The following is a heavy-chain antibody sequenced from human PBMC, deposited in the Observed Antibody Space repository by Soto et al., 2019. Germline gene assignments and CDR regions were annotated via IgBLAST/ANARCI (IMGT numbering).Heavy chain of an antibody. Sequence: QVQLVQSGAEVKKPGSSVKVSCKAPGGTFSTYAISWVRQAPGQGLEWMGGVIPIFGTPKYAQKFQGRVTITADESTSTGYMELRSLRCEDTAVYYCARSQGGSSSLDIYYYYYYGMDVWGQGTRVTVSS. J-gene: IGHJ6*02. D-gene: IGHD2-15*01. CDR3: ARSQGGSSSLDIYYYYYYGMDV. CDR1: GGTFSTYA. V-gene: IGHV1-69*01. CDR2: VIPIFGTP.